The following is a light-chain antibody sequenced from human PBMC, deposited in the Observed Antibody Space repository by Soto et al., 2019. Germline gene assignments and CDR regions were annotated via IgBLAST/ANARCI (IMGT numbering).Light chain of an antibody. V-gene: IGKV3-11*01. CDR2: DAS. CDR1: QSVNIY. CDR3: LQYGNSPET. J-gene: IGKJ1*01. Sequence: EIVLTQSPATLSLSPGERATLSCRASQSVNIYLAWYQQKPGQAPRLLIYDASNRATGIPARFSGSGSGTDFTLTISSLEPEDIAVYYCLQYGNSPETFGQGTKVEIK.